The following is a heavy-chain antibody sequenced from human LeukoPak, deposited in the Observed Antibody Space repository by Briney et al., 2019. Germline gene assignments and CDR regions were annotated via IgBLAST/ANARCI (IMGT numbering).Heavy chain of an antibody. D-gene: IGHD1-26*01. CDR3: ARDRLVGATGYYFDY. V-gene: IGHV3-66*01. Sequence: GGSLRLSCAASGFTVSSNYMSWVRQAPGKGLEWVSIIYSGGSTYYADSVKGRFTISRDNSKNTLYLQMNSLRAEDTAVYYCARDRLVGATGYYFDYWGQGTLVTVSS. J-gene: IGHJ4*02. CDR1: GFTVSSNY. CDR2: IYSGGST.